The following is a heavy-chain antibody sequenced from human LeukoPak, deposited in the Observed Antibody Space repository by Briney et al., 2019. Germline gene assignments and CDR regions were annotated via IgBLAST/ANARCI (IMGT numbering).Heavy chain of an antibody. CDR3: ATGRLVGTIPAEYFHR. J-gene: IGHJ1*01. D-gene: IGHD1-26*01. V-gene: IGHV1-24*01. CDR2: LDPEDGET. CDR1: GYTLTELS. Sequence: ASMKVSCRVSGYTLTELSIHWVRQAPGKGLEWMGGLDPEDGETVYAQKFQGRVTMTEDTSTDTAYMELSSLRSEDTAVYYCATGRLVGTIPAEYFHRWGQGTLVAVSS.